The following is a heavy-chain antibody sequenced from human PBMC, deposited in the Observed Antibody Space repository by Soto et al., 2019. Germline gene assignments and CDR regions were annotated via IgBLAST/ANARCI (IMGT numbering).Heavy chain of an antibody. J-gene: IGHJ4*02. CDR2: SSFDGTQQ. CDR1: EFSLSSSD. CDR3: AKQLRGSGWYPLDS. D-gene: IGHD6-19*01. V-gene: IGHV3-30*18. Sequence: PGGSLRLSCTASEFSLSSSDMHWVRRAPGKGLEWLAVSSFDGTQQLYGDSVKGRFTVSRDNSNNTLYLEMNSLRTEDTAVYYCAKQLRGSGWYPLDSWGQGTPVTVSS.